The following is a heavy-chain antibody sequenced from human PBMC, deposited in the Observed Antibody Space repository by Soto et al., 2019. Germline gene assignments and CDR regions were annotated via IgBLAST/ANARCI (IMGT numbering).Heavy chain of an antibody. CDR2: IKQDGSEK. CDR3: ARPLLRFLEWPSYGY. Sequence: PGGSLRLSCAASGFTFSSYGMSWVRQAPGKGLEWVANIKQDGSEKYYVDSVKGRFTISRDNAKNSLYLQMNSLRAEDTAVYYCARPLLRFLEWPSYGYWGQGTLVTVSS. V-gene: IGHV3-7*01. CDR1: GFTFSSYG. J-gene: IGHJ4*02. D-gene: IGHD3-3*01.